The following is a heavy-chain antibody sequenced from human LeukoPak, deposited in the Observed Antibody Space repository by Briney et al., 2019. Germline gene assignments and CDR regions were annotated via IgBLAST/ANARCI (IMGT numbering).Heavy chain of an antibody. CDR1: KFTFSTSA. CDR3: AKDRRSIAVAAPDY. Sequence: ETGGSLRLSCAASKFTFSTSAMSWVRQAPGKGLEWVSAISGSGGNTFYADSVKGRFTISRDNSNNTLYLQMNSLRAEDTAVYFCAKDRRSIAVAAPDYWGQGTLVTVSS. CDR2: ISGSGGNT. D-gene: IGHD6-19*01. V-gene: IGHV3-23*01. J-gene: IGHJ4*02.